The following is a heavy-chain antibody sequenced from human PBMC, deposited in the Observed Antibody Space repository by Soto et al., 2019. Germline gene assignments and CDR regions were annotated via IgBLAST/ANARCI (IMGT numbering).Heavy chain of an antibody. CDR2: INHSGST. J-gene: IGHJ5*02. CDR1: GGSFSGYY. CDR3: ARGRIGVVISDGWSDP. V-gene: IGHV4-34*01. D-gene: IGHD3-3*01. Sequence: SETLSLTCAVYGGSFSGYYWSWIRQPPGKGLEWIGEINHSGSTNYNPSLKSRVTISVDTSKNQFSLKLSSVTAADTAVYYCARGRIGVVISDGWSDPWGQGTLVTVSS.